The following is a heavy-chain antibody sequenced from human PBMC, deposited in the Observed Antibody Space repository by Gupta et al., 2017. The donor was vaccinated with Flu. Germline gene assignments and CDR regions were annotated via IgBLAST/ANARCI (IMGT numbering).Heavy chain of an antibody. CDR3: ARRPLRHLDWRKYYFDY. CDR2: INHTGST. D-gene: IGHD3-9*01. Sequence: QVQLQQWGAGLLKPSETLSLTCAVYGGSSSVYSWCWIRQPPGKGLEWIGDINHTGSTNYNPSLKSRVTMSVDTSKNQFSLKLTYVTAADTAVFFCARRPLRHLDWRKYYFDYWGQGTLVTVSS. CDR1: GGSSSVYS. J-gene: IGHJ4*02. V-gene: IGHV4-34*01.